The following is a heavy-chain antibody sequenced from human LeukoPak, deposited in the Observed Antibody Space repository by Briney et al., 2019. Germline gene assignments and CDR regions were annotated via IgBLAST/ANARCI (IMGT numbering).Heavy chain of an antibody. CDR3: ATYYCSTTTCTPIDT. CDR2: INPKSGGP. J-gene: IGHJ5*02. Sequence: GASVKVSCKASGYTFTDYYIHWVRQAPGQGLEWMGWINPKSGGPNYAQNFQGRVTMTRDTSISTAYMELSGLRSDDTAVYFCATYYCSTTTCTPIDTWGQGTLVTVSS. D-gene: IGHD2-2*01. V-gene: IGHV1-2*02. CDR1: GYTFTDYY.